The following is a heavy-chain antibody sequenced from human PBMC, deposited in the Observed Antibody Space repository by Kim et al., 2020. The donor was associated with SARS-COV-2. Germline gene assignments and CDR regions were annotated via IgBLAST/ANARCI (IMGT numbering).Heavy chain of an antibody. CDR2: ISYDGSNK. CDR3: AREIEPSYDFWSGPNDAFDI. Sequence: GGSLRLSCAASGFTFSSYAMHWVRQAPGKGLEWVAVISYDGSNKYYADSVKGRFTISRDNSKNTLYLQMNSLRAEDTAVYYCAREIEPSYDFWSGPNDAFDIWGQGTMVTVSS. D-gene: IGHD3-3*01. J-gene: IGHJ3*02. CDR1: GFTFSSYA. V-gene: IGHV3-30-3*01.